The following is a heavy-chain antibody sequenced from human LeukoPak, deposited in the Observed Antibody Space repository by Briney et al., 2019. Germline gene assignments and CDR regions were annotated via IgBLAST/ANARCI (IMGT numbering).Heavy chain of an antibody. J-gene: IGHJ5*02. CDR2: ISNGKT. V-gene: IGHV3-23*01. CDR3: VREAGYCAPVCVKTNWFDP. Sequence: GGSLRLSCAASGFPFSSHAMSWVRQPPGKGLEWVAAISNGKTYYADSVRGRFATSRDDSTNTVYLHMNSLRDEDTALYHCVREAGYCAPVCVKTNWFDPWGQGTLVTVSS. D-gene: IGHD2-15*01. CDR1: GFPFSSHA.